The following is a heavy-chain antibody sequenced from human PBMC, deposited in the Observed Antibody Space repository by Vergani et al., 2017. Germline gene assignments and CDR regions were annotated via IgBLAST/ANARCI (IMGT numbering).Heavy chain of an antibody. CDR2: IRYDGSNK. D-gene: IGHD6-13*01. Sequence: QVQLVESGGGVVQPGGSLRLSCAASGFTFSSYGMHWVRQAPGKGLEWLAFIRYDGSNKYYADSVKGRFTISRDNSKNTLYLQMNSLRAEDTAVYYCRMGSAGTSLFDYWGQGTLVTVSS. V-gene: IGHV3-30*02. J-gene: IGHJ4*02. CDR3: RMGSAGTSLFDY. CDR1: GFTFSSYG.